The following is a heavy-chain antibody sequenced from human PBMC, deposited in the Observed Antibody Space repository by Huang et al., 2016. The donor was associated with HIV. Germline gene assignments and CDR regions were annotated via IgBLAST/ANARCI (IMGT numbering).Heavy chain of an antibody. CDR1: GFSFANYA. CDR2: ISNDGSSR. V-gene: IGHV3-30-3*01. J-gene: IGHJ3*01. Sequence: QVQLVESGGGVVQPGRSLRLSCAASGFSFANYAMHWVRQVPGKRLGWVTFISNDGSSRDYADSVKGRFTISRDNFKNALYLQMNRLRGDDTAVYYCTREYTVAGAFDLWGQGTMVTVSS. CDR3: TREYTVAGAFDL. D-gene: IGHD5-12*01.